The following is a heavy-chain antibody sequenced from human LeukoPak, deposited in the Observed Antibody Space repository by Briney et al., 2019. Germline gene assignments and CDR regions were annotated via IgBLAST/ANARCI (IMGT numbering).Heavy chain of an antibody. CDR1: GGSFSGYY. V-gene: IGHV4-34*01. D-gene: IGHD3-22*01. Sequence: SETLSLTCAIYGGSFSGYYWSWIRQPPGKGLEWIGEINHSGFTNYSPSLKSRVTISEGTSKNQFSLNMSSVTAADTAVYYCARGPPRHYASSGFYYNYWGQGTLVTVSS. CDR2: INHSGFT. CDR3: ARGPPRHYASSGFYYNY. J-gene: IGHJ4*02.